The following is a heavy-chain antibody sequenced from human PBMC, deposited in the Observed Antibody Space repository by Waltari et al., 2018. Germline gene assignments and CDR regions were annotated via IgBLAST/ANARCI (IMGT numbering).Heavy chain of an antibody. CDR3: ARIAARPGNDYYYGMDV. CDR1: GGSISSSSYY. D-gene: IGHD6-6*01. J-gene: IGHJ6*02. V-gene: IGHV4-39*07. Sequence: QLQLQESGPGLVKPSETLSLTCTVSGGSISSSSYYWGWIRQPPGKGLESIGSIYYSGSTYYNPSLKSRVTISVDTSKNQFSLKLSSVTAADTAVYYCARIAARPGNDYYYGMDVWGQGTTVTVSS. CDR2: IYYSGST.